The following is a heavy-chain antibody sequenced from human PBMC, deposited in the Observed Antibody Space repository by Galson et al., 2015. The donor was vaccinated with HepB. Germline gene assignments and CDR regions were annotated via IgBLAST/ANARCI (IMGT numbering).Heavy chain of an antibody. CDR3: ARDHGGSYQPAY. J-gene: IGHJ4*02. CDR2: INPNSGGT. D-gene: IGHD1-26*01. Sequence: SVKVSCKASGYTFTGYYMHWVRQAPGQGLEWMGWINPNSGGTNYAQKFQGRVTMTRDTSISTAYMELSRLRSDDTAVYYCARDHGGSYQPAYWGQGTLVTVSS. CDR1: GYTFTGYY. V-gene: IGHV1-2*02.